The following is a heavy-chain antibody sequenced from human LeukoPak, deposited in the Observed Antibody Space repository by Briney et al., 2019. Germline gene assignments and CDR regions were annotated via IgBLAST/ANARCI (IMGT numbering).Heavy chain of an antibody. Sequence: SETLSLTCTVSGCSISTYYWIWIRQPAGKRLEWIGRISTSGGTNYNPSLKSRATMSLDTSKNHFSLKVRSVTAADTAVYYCARGLLGGGGDFTHFDYWGQGTLVTVS. D-gene: IGHD2-21*02. CDR3: ARGLLGGGGDFTHFDY. J-gene: IGHJ4*02. CDR2: ISTSGGT. V-gene: IGHV4-4*07. CDR1: GCSISTYY.